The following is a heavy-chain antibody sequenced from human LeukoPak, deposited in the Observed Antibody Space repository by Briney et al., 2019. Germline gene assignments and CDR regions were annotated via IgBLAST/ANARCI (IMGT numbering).Heavy chain of an antibody. Sequence: GASVKVSCKASGYTFTSYDINWVRQATGQGLEWMGWMNPNSGNTGCAQRFQGRVTMTRNTSISTAYMELSSLRSEDTAVYYCARVNRNILTGYYYYYYGMDVWGQGTTVTVSS. V-gene: IGHV1-8*01. CDR3: ARVNRNILTGYYYYYYGMDV. CDR2: MNPNSGNT. CDR1: GYTFTSYD. D-gene: IGHD3-9*01. J-gene: IGHJ6*02.